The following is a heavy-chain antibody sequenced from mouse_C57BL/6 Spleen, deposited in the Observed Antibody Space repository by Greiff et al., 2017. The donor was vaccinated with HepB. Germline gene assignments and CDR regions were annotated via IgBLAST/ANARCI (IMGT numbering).Heavy chain of an antibody. CDR3: ARLSTVVAKDW. CDR2: IYPRSGNT. D-gene: IGHD1-1*01. V-gene: IGHV1-81*01. J-gene: IGHJ2*01. Sequence: QVHVKQSGAELARPGASVKLSCKASGYTFTSYGISWVKQRTGQGLEWIGEIYPRSGNTYYNEKFKGKATLTADKSSSTAYMELRSLTSEDSAVYFCARLSTVVAKDWWGQGTTLTVSS. CDR1: GYTFTSYG.